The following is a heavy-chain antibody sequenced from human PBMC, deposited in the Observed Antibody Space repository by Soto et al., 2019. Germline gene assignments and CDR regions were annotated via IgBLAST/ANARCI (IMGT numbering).Heavy chain of an antibody. J-gene: IGHJ5*02. CDR3: ARARRDSGYWGFEA. CDR2: ISTGSSHI. CDR1: GFTFSSYS. Sequence: GGSLRLSCAASGFTFSSYSMNWVRQAPGKGLEWVSAISTGSSHIYYADSVKGRFTISRDNAKNSLYVQMGSLRAEDTAVYYCARARRDSGYWGFEAWGQGTLVTVSS. V-gene: IGHV3-21*01. D-gene: IGHD5-12*01.